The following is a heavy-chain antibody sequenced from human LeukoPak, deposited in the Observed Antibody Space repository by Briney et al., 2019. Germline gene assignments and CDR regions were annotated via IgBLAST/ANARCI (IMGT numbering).Heavy chain of an antibody. Sequence: ASVKVSCKVSGGTFSSYAISWVRQAPGQGLEWMGWMNPNSGNTGYAQKFQGRVTMTRNTSISTAYMELSRLRSDDTAVYYCAREAGPGCWFDPWGQGTLVTVSS. D-gene: IGHD6-13*01. CDR1: GGTFSSYA. V-gene: IGHV1-8*02. J-gene: IGHJ5*02. CDR2: MNPNSGNT. CDR3: AREAGPGCWFDP.